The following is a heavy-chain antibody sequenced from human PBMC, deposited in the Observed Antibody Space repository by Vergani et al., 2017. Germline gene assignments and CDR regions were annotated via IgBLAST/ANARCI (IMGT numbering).Heavy chain of an antibody. V-gene: IGHV1-18*01. Sequence: QVQLVQSGAEVKKPGASVKVSCKASGYTFTSYGISWVRQAPGQGLEWMGWISAYNGNTNYAQNLQGRVTMTTDTSTSTAYMERRSLRSDDTAMYYCARAPDCGDYEGMYYYYYYGMDVWGQGTMVTVSS. D-gene: IGHD4-17*01. CDR2: ISAYNGNT. CDR3: ARAPDCGDYEGMYYYYYYGMDV. CDR1: GYTFTSYG. J-gene: IGHJ6*02.